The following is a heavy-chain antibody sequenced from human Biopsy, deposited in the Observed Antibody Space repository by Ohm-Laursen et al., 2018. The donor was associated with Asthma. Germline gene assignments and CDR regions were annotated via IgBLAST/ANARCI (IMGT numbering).Heavy chain of an antibody. Sequence: SLRLSCSASGFTFGDYWMSWVRQVPGQGLEWVANIKHDGSEKNHVDSLKGRFTISRDNAKNLLFLQMNSLRAEDTAVYYCARTFHFWSPYHAEHYQIWGQGTLVTVSS. CDR1: GFTFGDYW. D-gene: IGHD3-3*01. CDR2: IKHDGSEK. J-gene: IGHJ1*01. CDR3: ARTFHFWSPYHAEHYQI. V-gene: IGHV3-7*01.